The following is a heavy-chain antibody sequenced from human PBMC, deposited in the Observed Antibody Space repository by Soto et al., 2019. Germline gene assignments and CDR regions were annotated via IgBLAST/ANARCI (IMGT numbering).Heavy chain of an antibody. CDR1: GFTFSNYG. D-gene: IGHD3-10*01. J-gene: IGHJ4*02. V-gene: IGHV3-33*01. CDR3: ARDEWGSGSLDY. Sequence: QVQLVESGGGVVQPGRSLRLSCAASGFTFSNYGMHWVHQAPGKGLEWVAVIWYDGNNKYYADSVKGRFTISRDNSKNTLYLQMNSLRAEDTAVYYCARDEWGSGSLDYWGQGTLVTVSS. CDR2: IWYDGNNK.